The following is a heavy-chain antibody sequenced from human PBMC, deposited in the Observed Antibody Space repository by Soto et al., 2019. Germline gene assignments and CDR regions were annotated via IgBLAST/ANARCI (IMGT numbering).Heavy chain of an antibody. CDR2: IYSGGST. D-gene: IGHD3-3*01. CDR3: ARGTYYDFWSGYASYYYYYYGMDV. J-gene: IGHJ6*02. Sequence: EVQLVESGGGLIQPGGSLRLSCAASGFTVSSNYMSWVRQAPGKGLEWVSVIYSGGSTYYADSVKGRFTISRDNSKNKLYLQMNSLRAEDTAVYYCARGTYYDFWSGYASYYYYYYGMDVWGQGTTVTVSS. V-gene: IGHV3-53*01. CDR1: GFTVSSNY.